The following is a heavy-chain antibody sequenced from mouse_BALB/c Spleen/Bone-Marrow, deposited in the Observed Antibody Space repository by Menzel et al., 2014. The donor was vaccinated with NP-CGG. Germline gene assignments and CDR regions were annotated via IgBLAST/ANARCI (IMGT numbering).Heavy chain of an antibody. CDR1: GFNIKDTY. D-gene: IGHD2-10*02. J-gene: IGHJ3*01. CDR2: IDPANGNT. CDR3: ARSGGYGNYLAGFAY. Sequence: VQLQQSGAELVKPGASVKLSCTASGFNIKDTYMHWVKQRPEQGLEWIGRIDPANGNTKYDSKFQGKATITADTSSNTAYLQLSSLTSEDTPVYYCARSGGYGNYLAGFAYWAQGTLVTVSA. V-gene: IGHV14-3*02.